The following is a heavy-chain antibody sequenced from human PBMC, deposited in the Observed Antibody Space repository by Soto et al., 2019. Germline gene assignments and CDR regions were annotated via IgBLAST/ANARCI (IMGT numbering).Heavy chain of an antibody. CDR1: GFTFTTYW. J-gene: IGHJ5*02. Sequence: PGGSLRLSCVASGFTFTTYWMSWVRQAPGKGLEWVANIRQDGGAQYYVESVKGRFTISRDNAKNSVYLQMDSLRVEDTAVYYCVRGGHGSGSYLGSSWGQGILVTVSS. CDR2: IRQDGGAQ. D-gene: IGHD3-10*01. CDR3: VRGGHGSGSYLGSS. V-gene: IGHV3-7*03.